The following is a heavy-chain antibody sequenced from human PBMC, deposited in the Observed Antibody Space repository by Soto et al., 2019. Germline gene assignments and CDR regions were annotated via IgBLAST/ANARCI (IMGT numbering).Heavy chain of an antibody. CDR3: AKDMKWGGMTTIHYFDS. J-gene: IGHJ4*02. V-gene: IGHV3-30*18. D-gene: IGHD4-17*01. Sequence: PLRLSCTASQFTFNSYGMHWVLKNPFKWLEFLVVISFDVRNTYYADSVKGRFTVSRDNAKNSLFLQMNSLRPEDTALYYFAKDMKWGGMTTIHYFDSGGQGTQVTVSS. CDR1: QFTFNSYG. CDR2: ISFDVRNT.